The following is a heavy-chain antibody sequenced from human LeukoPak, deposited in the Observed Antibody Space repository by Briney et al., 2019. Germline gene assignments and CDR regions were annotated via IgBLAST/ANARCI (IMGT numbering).Heavy chain of an antibody. Sequence: GSLGLSWGGSGFSGDKYSVNWVRQASRKGLEGVSSIRFAWWRTYYTDSGKGRLTISRDNSKNTLYLQMNSLRAEDTAVYYCVISAYDDSDQYFDLWGRGTLVTVSS. CDR3: VISAYDDSDQYFDL. CDR2: IRFAWWRT. J-gene: IGHJ2*01. CDR1: GFSGDKYS. V-gene: IGHV3-23*01. D-gene: IGHD4-17*01.